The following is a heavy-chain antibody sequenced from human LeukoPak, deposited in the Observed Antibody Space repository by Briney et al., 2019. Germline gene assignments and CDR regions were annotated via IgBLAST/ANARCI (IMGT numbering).Heavy chain of an antibody. CDR3: ARAESSSSWYVPPPANYYYYMDV. CDR2: ISSSGSTI. V-gene: IGHV3-11*01. J-gene: IGHJ6*03. Sequence: GESLRLSCAASGFTFSDYYMSWIRQAPGKGLEWVSYISSSGSTIYYADSVKGRFTISRDNAKNSLYLQMNSLRAEDTALYYCARAESSSSWYVPPPANYYYYMDVWGKGTTVTASS. CDR1: GFTFSDYY. D-gene: IGHD6-13*01.